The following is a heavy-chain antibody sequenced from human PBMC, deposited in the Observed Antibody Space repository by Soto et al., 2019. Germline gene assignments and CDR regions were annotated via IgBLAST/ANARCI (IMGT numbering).Heavy chain of an antibody. D-gene: IGHD3-10*01. CDR3: ARHVVVLLSFGERGDLLDY. CDR1: GGSISNYY. Sequence: SETLSLTCTVSGGSISNYYWSWIRQPPGKGLEWIGYFYYTGITNYNPSLKSRISMSVDTSKNQFSLKLSSVTAADTAVHYCARHVVVLLSFGERGDLLDYWARGSLVIGSA. CDR2: FYYTGIT. V-gene: IGHV4-59*08. J-gene: IGHJ4*01.